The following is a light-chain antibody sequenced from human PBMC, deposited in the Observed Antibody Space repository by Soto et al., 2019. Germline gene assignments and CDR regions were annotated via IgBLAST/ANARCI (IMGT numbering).Light chain of an antibody. CDR3: HQRHRLPRT. V-gene: IGKV3-11*01. Sequence: EIVLTHSPAPLSSSPGETATLSCRASQTVGVMLAWYQHKPGQAPRLLIYESSNRATGIPGRFSGSGSGTDFTLTITSIEPEDFAFYYCHQRHRLPRTFGQGTKVDIK. CDR2: ESS. CDR1: QTVGVM. J-gene: IGKJ1*01.